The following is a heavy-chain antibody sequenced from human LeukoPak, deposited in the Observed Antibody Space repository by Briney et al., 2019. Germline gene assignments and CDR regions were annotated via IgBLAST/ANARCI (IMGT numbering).Heavy chain of an antibody. V-gene: IGHV4-31*03. J-gene: IGHJ4*02. CDR1: GGSISRGGYY. Sequence: SETLSLTCTVSGGSISRGGYYWSWIRQHPGKGLEWIGYIYYSGSTYYNPSLKSRVIISVDTSKNQFSLNLSFVTAADTAMYYCARAFSSNFYHLDYWGQGTLVTVSS. CDR2: IYYSGST. CDR3: ARAFSSNFYHLDY. D-gene: IGHD6-13*01.